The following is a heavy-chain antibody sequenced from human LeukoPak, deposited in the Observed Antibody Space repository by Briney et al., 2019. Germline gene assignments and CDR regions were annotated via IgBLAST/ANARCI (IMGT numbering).Heavy chain of an antibody. CDR1: GFTFSSYS. Sequence: GGSLRLSCAASGFTFSSYSMNWVRQAPGKGLEWVSSISSSSNYIYYADSVKGRFTISRDNAKNSLNLQMNSLRAEDTAVYYCGGDGGSSGNGAYYMDVWGKGTTVTVSS. D-gene: IGHD2-15*01. CDR2: ISSSSNYI. CDR3: GGDGGSSGNGAYYMDV. J-gene: IGHJ6*03. V-gene: IGHV3-21*01.